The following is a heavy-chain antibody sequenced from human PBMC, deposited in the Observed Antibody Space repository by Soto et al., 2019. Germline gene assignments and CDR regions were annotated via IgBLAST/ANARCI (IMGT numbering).Heavy chain of an antibody. CDR1: GGSISSSSYY. CDR3: ASLPAWGSGNS. Sequence: QLQLQESGPGLVKPSETLSLTCTVSGGSISSSSYYWGWIRQPPGKGLEWIGSIYYSGTTYYNPSLKRRGPISVDTSKTQFSLKLTSVTAADTALYYSASLPAWGSGNSWGQGTLVTVSS. J-gene: IGHJ4*02. D-gene: IGHD3-10*01. CDR2: IYYSGTT. V-gene: IGHV4-39*01.